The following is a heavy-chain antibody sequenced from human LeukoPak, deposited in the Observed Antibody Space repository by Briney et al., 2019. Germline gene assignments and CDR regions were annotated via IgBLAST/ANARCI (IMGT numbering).Heavy chain of an antibody. V-gene: IGHV4-61*02. CDR2: IYTSGST. D-gene: IGHD6-6*01. J-gene: IGHJ4*02. CDR1: GYSISSGYY. CDR3: ARDLGIAARPDY. Sequence: SETLSLTCTVSGYSISSGYYWSLIRQPAGKGLEWIGRIYTSGSTNYNPSLKSRVTISVDTSKNQFSLKLSSVTAADTAVYYCARDLGIAARPDYWGQGTLVTVSS.